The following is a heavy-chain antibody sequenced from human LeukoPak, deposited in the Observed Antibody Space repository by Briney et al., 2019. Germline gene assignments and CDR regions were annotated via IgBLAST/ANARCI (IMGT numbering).Heavy chain of an antibody. J-gene: IGHJ5*02. CDR3: ARGEGLAARLWFDP. Sequence: GGSLRLSCAASGFTFSSYGMHWVRQAPGKGLEWVAVIWYDGSNKYYADSVKGRFTISRDNSKNTLYLQMNSLRAEDTAVYYCARGEGLAARLWFDPWGQGTLVTVSS. CDR1: GFTFSSYG. CDR2: IWYDGSNK. V-gene: IGHV3-33*01. D-gene: IGHD6-6*01.